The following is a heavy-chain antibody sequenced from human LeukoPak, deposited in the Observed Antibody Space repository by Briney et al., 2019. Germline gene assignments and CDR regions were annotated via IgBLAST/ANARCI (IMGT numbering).Heavy chain of an antibody. D-gene: IGHD3-10*01. CDR3: AKDSDYYYGSGSEFDY. Sequence: PGGSLRLSCAASGFTFSSYAMSWVRQAPGKGLEWVSAISGNGGSTYYADSVKGRFAISRDTSKNTLYLQMNSLRAEDTAVYYCAKDSDYYYGSGSEFDYWGQGTLVTVSS. V-gene: IGHV3-23*01. CDR1: GFTFSSYA. CDR2: ISGNGGST. J-gene: IGHJ4*02.